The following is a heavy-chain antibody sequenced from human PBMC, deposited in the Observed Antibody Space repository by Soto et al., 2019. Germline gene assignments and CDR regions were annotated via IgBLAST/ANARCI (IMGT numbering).Heavy chain of an antibody. CDR1: GFTFSNAW. CDR3: TTDILYVAFDI. CDR2: IKSKTDRGTT. Sequence: EVQLVESGGGLVKPGGSLRLSCAASGFTFSNAWMSWVRQAPGKGLEWVGRIKSKTDRGTTDYATPVKGRFTISRDDSKNTLYLQMNSLKTEDTAVYYCTTDILYVAFDIWGQGTMVTVSS. J-gene: IGHJ3*02. V-gene: IGHV3-15*01. D-gene: IGHD2-8*01.